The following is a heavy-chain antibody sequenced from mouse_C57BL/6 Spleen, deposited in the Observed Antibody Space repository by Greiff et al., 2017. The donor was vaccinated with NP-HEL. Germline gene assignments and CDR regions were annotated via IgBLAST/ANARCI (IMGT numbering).Heavy chain of an antibody. J-gene: IGHJ4*01. Sequence: QVQLQQSGAELVKPGASVKISCKVSGYNFTDDTMNWVKQRPEQGLEWLGYIYPGDGSTKYTEKFQGKATLTEDKSSSTAYMLISILTSEDSAVYFCASPWGCYALDYWGQGTSVTVSS. CDR2: IYPGDGST. V-gene: IGHV1-78*01. CDR3: ASPWGCYALDY. CDR1: GYNFTDDT.